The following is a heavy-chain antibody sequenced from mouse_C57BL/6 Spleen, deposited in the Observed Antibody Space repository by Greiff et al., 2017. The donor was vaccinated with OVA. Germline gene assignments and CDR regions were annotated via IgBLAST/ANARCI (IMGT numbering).Heavy chain of an antibody. CDR2: IRSKSNNYAT. J-gene: IGHJ3*01. Sequence: GGGLVQPKGSLKLSCAASGFSFNTYAMNWVRQAPGKGLEGVARIRSKSNNYATYYAESVKDRFTISSDDSESMLYLQMNNLTTEETAMYYLVEPDCVGSRDGFAYWGQGTLVTVSA. CDR3: VEPDCVGSRDGFAY. D-gene: IGHD1-1*01. CDR1: GFSFNTYA. V-gene: IGHV10-1*01.